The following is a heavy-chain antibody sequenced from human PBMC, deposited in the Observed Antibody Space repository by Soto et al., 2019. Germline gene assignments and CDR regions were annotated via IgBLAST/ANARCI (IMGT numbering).Heavy chain of an antibody. CDR1: GVSMSKFY. V-gene: IGHV4-4*07. J-gene: IGHJ5*02. Sequence: PXETLSLSCSVSGVSMSKFYWSWIRKTAGKGLEWMGRVYATGTSDYNPSLRSRIAMSVDISKKTFSLRLRSVTAADTGVYYCVRDGSKTLRDCFDPWGQGILVTVSS. D-gene: IGHD4-17*01. CDR3: VRDGSKTLRDCFDP. CDR2: VYATGTS.